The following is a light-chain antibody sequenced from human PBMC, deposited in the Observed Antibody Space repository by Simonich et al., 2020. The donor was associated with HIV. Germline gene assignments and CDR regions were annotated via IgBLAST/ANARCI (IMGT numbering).Light chain of an antibody. Sequence: DVVMTQSPLSLPVTLGQPASISCRSSQSLVHSDGNTYLNWFQPGPGQSSRRLIYKVSNRDSGVPDRVSGSGSGTDFTLKISRVEAEDVGVYYCMQGTHWPQTFGQGTKVEIK. J-gene: IGKJ1*01. CDR1: QSLVHSDGNTY. CDR2: KVS. CDR3: MQGTHWPQT. V-gene: IGKV2-30*02.